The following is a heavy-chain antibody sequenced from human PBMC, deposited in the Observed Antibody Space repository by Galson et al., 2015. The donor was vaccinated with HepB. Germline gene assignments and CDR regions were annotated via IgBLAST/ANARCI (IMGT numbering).Heavy chain of an antibody. CDR1: GFTFSSYG. Sequence: SLRLSCAASGFTFSSYGMHWVRQAPGKGLEWVAVISYDGSNKYYADSVKGRFTISRDNSKNTLYLQMNSLRAEDTAVYYCAKILLSSGYDYVWGSYRYNYFDYWGQGTLVTVSS. D-gene: IGHD3-16*02. CDR3: AKILLSSGYDYVWGSYRYNYFDY. CDR2: ISYDGSNK. J-gene: IGHJ4*02. V-gene: IGHV3-30*18.